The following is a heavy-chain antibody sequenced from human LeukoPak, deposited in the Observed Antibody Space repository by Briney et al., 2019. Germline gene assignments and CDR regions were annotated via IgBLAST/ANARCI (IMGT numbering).Heavy chain of an antibody. D-gene: IGHD6-13*01. CDR3: AKDIPRYRSTKRGAFDI. V-gene: IGHV3-9*01. CDR2: ISWNSGSI. Sequence: GRSLRLSCAASGFTFDDYAMHWVRQAPGKGLEWVSGISWNSGSISYADSVKGRFTISRDNAKNSLYLQMNSLRAEDTALYYCAKDIPRYRSTKRGAFDIWGQGAMVTVSS. CDR1: GFTFDDYA. J-gene: IGHJ3*02.